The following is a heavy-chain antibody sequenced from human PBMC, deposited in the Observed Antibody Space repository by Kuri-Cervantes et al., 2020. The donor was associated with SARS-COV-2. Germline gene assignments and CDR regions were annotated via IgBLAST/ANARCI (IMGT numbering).Heavy chain of an antibody. V-gene: IGHV4-61*02. CDR1: GGSISSGSYY. J-gene: IGHJ3*01. CDR2: IYTSGST. CDR3: ARDEYRYCSSTSCYV. Sequence: LRLSCTVSGGSISSGSYYWSWIGQPAGKGLEWIGRIYTSGSTNYNPSLKSRVTLSVDTSKNQFSLKLSSVTAADTAVYYCARDEYRYCSSTSCYVWG. D-gene: IGHD2-2*01.